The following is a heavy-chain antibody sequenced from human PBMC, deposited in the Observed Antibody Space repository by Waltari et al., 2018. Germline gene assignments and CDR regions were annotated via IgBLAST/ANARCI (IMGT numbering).Heavy chain of an antibody. CDR3: AIDYGDYDGPGED. D-gene: IGHD4-17*01. Sequence: QVQLVESGGGVVQPGRSLRLSCAASGFTFSSYAMHWVRQAPGKGLEWVAVISYDGSNKYYADSVKGRFTISRDNSKNTLYLQMNSLRAEDTAVYYCAIDYGDYDGPGEDWGQGTLVTVSS. CDR2: ISYDGSNK. CDR1: GFTFSSYA. J-gene: IGHJ4*02. V-gene: IGHV3-30-3*01.